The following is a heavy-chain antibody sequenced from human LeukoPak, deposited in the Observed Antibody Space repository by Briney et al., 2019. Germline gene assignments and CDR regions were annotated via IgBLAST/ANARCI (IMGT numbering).Heavy chain of an antibody. CDR1: GYSVSSGFY. Sequence: SETLSLTCTVSGYSVSSGFYWGWIRQPPGKGLEWIGSIFHSGFTYHNPSLKSRVTMSVDTSKNQFSLNLSSVTAADTAVYFCARDLNLRRFDFWGQGALVTVPS. CDR3: ARDLNLRRFDF. V-gene: IGHV4-38-2*02. CDR2: IFHSGFT. D-gene: IGHD4-17*01. J-gene: IGHJ4*02.